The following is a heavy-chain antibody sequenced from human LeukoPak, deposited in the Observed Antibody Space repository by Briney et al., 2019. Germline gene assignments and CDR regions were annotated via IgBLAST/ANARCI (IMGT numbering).Heavy chain of an antibody. CDR2: IYYTGTT. CDR3: ARDRYGGNSGEFDY. V-gene: IGHV4-59*01. CDR1: GYSISSYY. D-gene: IGHD4-23*01. Sequence: SETLSLTCAVSGYSISSYYWSWIRQSPGKALEWIGYIYYTGTTNYNPSLKSRVTILVDTSKNQFSLKLSSVTAADTAVYYCARDRYGGNSGEFDYWGQGTLVTVSS. J-gene: IGHJ4*02.